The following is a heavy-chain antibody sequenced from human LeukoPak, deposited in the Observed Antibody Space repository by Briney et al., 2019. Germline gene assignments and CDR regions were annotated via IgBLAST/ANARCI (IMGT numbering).Heavy chain of an antibody. Sequence: PSETLSLTCAVYGGSFSGYCWSWIRQPPGKGLEWIGEINHSGSTNYNPSLKSRVTISVDTSKNQFSLKLSSVTAADTAVYYCARGLGYYYGSGSYYNPLGQGTLVTVSS. CDR2: INHSGST. CDR1: GGSFSGYC. CDR3: ARGLGYYYGSGSYYNP. V-gene: IGHV4-34*01. J-gene: IGHJ5*02. D-gene: IGHD3-10*01.